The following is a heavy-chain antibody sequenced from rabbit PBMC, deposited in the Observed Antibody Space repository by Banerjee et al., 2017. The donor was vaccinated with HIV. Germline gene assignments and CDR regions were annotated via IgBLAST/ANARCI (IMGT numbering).Heavy chain of an antibody. CDR1: GFSFSSNYY. CDR2: IYTGFSGST. V-gene: IGHV1S40*01. Sequence: QSLEESGGDLVKPEGSLTLTCTASGFSFSSNYYMCWVRQAPGKGLEWSACIYTGFSGSTYYTNWAKGRFTISKTSSTTVTLQMTSLTAADTATYFCARFDVGSDSCSLWGPGTLVTVS. CDR3: ARFDVGSDSCSL. D-gene: IGHD4-2*01. J-gene: IGHJ6*01.